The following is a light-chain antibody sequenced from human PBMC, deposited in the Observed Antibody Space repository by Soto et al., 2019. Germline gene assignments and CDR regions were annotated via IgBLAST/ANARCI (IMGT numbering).Light chain of an antibody. CDR2: WAS. CDR3: QQYYSTPRT. Sequence: DIMMTQSPDSLAVSLGERATINCKSSQSVLYSSDNKNYLAWYQQKPGHPPKLLIYWASTRESGVPDRFSGSGSGTDFTLTISSLQAEDVAVYYCQQYYSTPRTFGQGTKVEIK. V-gene: IGKV4-1*01. J-gene: IGKJ1*01. CDR1: QSVLYSSDNKNY.